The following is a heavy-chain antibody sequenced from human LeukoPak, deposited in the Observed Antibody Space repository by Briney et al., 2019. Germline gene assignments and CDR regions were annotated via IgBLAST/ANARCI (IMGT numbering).Heavy chain of an antibody. CDR1: GGPISSYY. V-gene: IGHV4-59*01. D-gene: IGHD3-10*01. J-gene: IGHJ3*02. Sequence: SETLSLTCTVSGGPISSYYWSWIRQPPGKGLEWIGYIYYSGSTNYNPSLKSRVTISVDTSKNQFSLKLSSVTAADTAVYYCARIVRGVISPDDAFDIWGQGTMVTVSS. CDR3: ARIVRGVISPDDAFDI. CDR2: IYYSGST.